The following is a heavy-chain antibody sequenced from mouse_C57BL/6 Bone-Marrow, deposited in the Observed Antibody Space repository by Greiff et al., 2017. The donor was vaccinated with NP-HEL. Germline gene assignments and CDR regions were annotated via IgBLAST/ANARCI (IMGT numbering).Heavy chain of an antibody. CDR2: IDPENGDT. Sequence: EVKLVESGAELVRPGASVKLSCTVSGFNIKDDYMHWVKQRPEQGLEWIGWIDPENGDTEYASKFQGKATITADTSSHTAYLPLSSLTSEDAAVYYCTTGGSSPYAMDYWGQGTSVTVSS. D-gene: IGHD1-1*01. CDR1: GFNIKDDY. CDR3: TTGGSSPYAMDY. J-gene: IGHJ4*01. V-gene: IGHV14-4*01.